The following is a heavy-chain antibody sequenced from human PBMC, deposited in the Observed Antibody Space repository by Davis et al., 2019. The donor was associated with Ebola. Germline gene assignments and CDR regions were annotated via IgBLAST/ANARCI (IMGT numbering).Heavy chain of an antibody. J-gene: IGHJ6*03. CDR1: GFTFSSYS. CDR3: AREEYSSSPWDYYYYYMDV. D-gene: IGHD6-6*01. V-gene: IGHV3-21*01. CDR2: ISSSSSYI. Sequence: GESLKISCAASGFTFSSYSMNWVRQAPGKGLEWVSSISSSSSYIYYADSVKGRFTISRDNAKNSLYLQMSSLRAEDTAVYYCAREEYSSSPWDYYYYYMDVWGKGTTVTVSS.